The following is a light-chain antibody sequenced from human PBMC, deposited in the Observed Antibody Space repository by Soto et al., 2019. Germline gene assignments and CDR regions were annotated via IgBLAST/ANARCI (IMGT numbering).Light chain of an antibody. J-gene: IGKJ1*01. V-gene: IGKV1-5*01. Sequence: DIQMTQSPSTLSATAGDRVTITCRASQSISAWLAWYQQKPGKAPKLLIYDASNLESGVPSRFSGSGSGTEFTLTISNLQPDDFATYYCQHYNSYSGAFGQGTKVDIK. CDR3: QHYNSYSGA. CDR2: DAS. CDR1: QSISAW.